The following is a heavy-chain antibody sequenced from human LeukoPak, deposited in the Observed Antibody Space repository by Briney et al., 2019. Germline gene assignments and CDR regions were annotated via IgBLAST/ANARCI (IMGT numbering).Heavy chain of an antibody. Sequence: PSETLSLTCTVSGGSISSGSYYWSWIRQPAGKGLEWIGRIYTSGSTNYNPSLKSRVTMSVDTSKNQFSLKLSSVTAADTAVYYCAREAEYYDSSRYVAFDYWGQGTLVTVSS. CDR2: IYTSGST. CDR1: GGSISSGSYY. V-gene: IGHV4-61*02. CDR3: AREAEYYDSSRYVAFDY. D-gene: IGHD3-22*01. J-gene: IGHJ4*02.